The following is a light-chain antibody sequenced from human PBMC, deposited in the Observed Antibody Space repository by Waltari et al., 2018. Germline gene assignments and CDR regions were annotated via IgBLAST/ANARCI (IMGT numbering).Light chain of an antibody. Sequence: IVMTPSPDSLAVSLGERATINSKSTQSVLYHSNNKNYLTWYQQKPGQPPKLLIYWASTRESGVPDRFSGSGSGTDFTLTISSLQAEDVAVYYCQQYYSSPPTFGQGTKVEIK. CDR3: QQYYSSPPT. J-gene: IGKJ1*01. V-gene: IGKV4-1*01. CDR1: QSVLYHSNNKNY. CDR2: WAS.